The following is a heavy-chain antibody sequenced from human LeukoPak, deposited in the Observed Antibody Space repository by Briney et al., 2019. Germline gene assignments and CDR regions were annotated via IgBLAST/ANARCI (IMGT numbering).Heavy chain of an antibody. V-gene: IGHV3-23*01. J-gene: IGHJ4*02. Sequence: GGSLRLSCAASGFTFNNYAMTWVRQAPGKRLEWVSAISGSGGRTYYADSVKGRLTISRDKSKNALYLQLNSLRAEDTAVYYCARYGVFGDTPRGHFDYWGQGTLVTVSA. CDR1: GFTFNNYA. D-gene: IGHD3-10*02. CDR3: ARYGVFGDTPRGHFDY. CDR2: ISGSGGRT.